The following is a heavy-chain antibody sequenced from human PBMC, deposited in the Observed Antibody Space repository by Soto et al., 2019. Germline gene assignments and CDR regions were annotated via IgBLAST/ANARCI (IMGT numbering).Heavy chain of an antibody. V-gene: IGHV5-51*01. Sequence: GGSLKISCEGSGDTLSRYWIGWVRQLTGKGLEWMGSICPGDSDPRYSPSFQGQVTISADKSISTAYLQWSSLKASDTAMYYCARHHIGMDVWGQGTTVTVSS. J-gene: IGHJ6*02. CDR3: ARHHIGMDV. CDR2: ICPGDSDP. CDR1: GDTLSRYW.